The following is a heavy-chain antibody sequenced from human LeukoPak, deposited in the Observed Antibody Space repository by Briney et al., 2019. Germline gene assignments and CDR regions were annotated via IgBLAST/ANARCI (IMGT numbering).Heavy chain of an antibody. Sequence: PGGSLRLSCAASGFTFIDYDMHWVRQVIGKGLEWVSAIGIRGDTHDSGSVKGRFTISRENAERSLYLQMNSLRGEDAAVYYCARGGVKVSGIDEFDYWGQGTLVTVSS. CDR2: IGIRGDT. CDR3: ARGGVKVSGIDEFDY. V-gene: IGHV3-13*01. CDR1: GFTFIDYD. D-gene: IGHD2-8*02. J-gene: IGHJ4*02.